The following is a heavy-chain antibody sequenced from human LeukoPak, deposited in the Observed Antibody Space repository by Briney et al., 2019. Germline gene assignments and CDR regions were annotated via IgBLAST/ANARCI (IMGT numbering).Heavy chain of an antibody. CDR1: GFTFSSYA. J-gene: IGHJ6*02. CDR2: ISYDGSNK. V-gene: IGHV3-30*04. D-gene: IGHD3-22*01. CDR3: ARDLSTYYYDSSGHYYYYYYGMDV. Sequence: GGSLRLSCAASGFTFSSYAMHWVRQAPGKGLEWVAVISYDGSNKYYADSVKGRFTISRDNSKNTLYLQMNSLRAEDTAVYYCARDLSTYYYDSSGHYYYYYYGMDVWGQGTTVTVSS.